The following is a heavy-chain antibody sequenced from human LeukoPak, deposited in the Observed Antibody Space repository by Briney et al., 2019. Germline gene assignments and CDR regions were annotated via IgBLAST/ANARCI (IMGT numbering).Heavy chain of an antibody. V-gene: IGHV3-74*01. CDR3: ARVTVGARGFDY. D-gene: IGHD1-26*01. J-gene: IGHJ4*02. Sequence: GGSRRLSCAASGFTFSSYWMHWVRQAPGKGLVWVSRINTDGSSTSYADSVKGRFTISRDNAKNMLYLQMNSLRAEDTAVYYCARVTVGARGFDYWGQGTLVTVSS. CDR1: GFTFSSYW. CDR2: INTDGSST.